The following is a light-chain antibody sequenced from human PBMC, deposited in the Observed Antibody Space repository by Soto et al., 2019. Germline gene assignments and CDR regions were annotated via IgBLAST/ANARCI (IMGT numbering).Light chain of an antibody. CDR2: DFT. J-gene: IGLJ2*01. Sequence: QSALTQPRSVSRSPGQSVAISCTGTSSDVGGHSYVSWYQHHPGKAPKLMIYDFTKRPSGVPDRLSGSKSGNTASLTISGLQAEDEGDYYCCSYAGSYVVFGGGTKLTVL. CDR1: SSDVGGHSY. CDR3: CSYAGSYVV. V-gene: IGLV2-11*01.